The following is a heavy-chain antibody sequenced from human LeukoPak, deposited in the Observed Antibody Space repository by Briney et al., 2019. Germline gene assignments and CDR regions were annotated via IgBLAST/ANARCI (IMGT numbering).Heavy chain of an antibody. CDR3: ARAAIVGATNYFDY. D-gene: IGHD1-26*01. J-gene: IGHJ4*02. Sequence: ASVKVSCKASGYTFTGYYMHWVRQAPGQGLEWMGWINPNSGGTNYAQKFQGRVTMTRDTSISTAYMELSRLGSDDTAVYYCARAAIVGATNYFDYWGQGTLVTVSS. CDR2: INPNSGGT. CDR1: GYTFTGYY. V-gene: IGHV1-2*02.